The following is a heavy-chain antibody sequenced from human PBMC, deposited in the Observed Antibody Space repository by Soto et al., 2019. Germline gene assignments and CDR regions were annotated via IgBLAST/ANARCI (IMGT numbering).Heavy chain of an antibody. Sequence: QVQLVQSGAEVKKPGSSVKVSCKASGGTFSSYAINWVRQAPGQGLEWMGGIIRICGTSDYAQRFQGRVTITADESTSTAYMELSSLRSEDTAVYYCARQGSNEYYYYGMDVWGQGTTVTVSS. CDR1: GGTFSSYA. CDR2: IIRICGTS. V-gene: IGHV1-69*12. J-gene: IGHJ6*02. D-gene: IGHD3-10*01. CDR3: ARQGSNEYYYYGMDV.